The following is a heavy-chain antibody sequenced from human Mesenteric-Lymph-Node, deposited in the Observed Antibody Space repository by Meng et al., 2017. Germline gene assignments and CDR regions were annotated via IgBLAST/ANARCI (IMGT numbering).Heavy chain of an antibody. CDR2: INSDGSST. D-gene: IGHD3-22*01. J-gene: IGHJ4*02. CDR3: ARDVSYDTNGYYPDH. V-gene: IGHV3-74*01. CDR1: GFTFSSYW. Sequence: GESLKISCAASGFTFSSYWMHWVRQAPGKGLVWVSRINSDGSSTSYADSVKGRFTISRDNAKNTLNLQMNSLRAEDTAVYYCARDVSYDTNGYYPDHWGQGTLVTVSS.